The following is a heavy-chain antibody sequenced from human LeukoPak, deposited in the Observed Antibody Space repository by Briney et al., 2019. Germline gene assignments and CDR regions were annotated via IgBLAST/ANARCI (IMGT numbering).Heavy chain of an antibody. CDR2: LSYDGNYK. Sequence: GGSLRLSWAASGXTFSSYGVHWVRQAPGKGLEWVAVLSYDGNYKYYADSVKGRFAISRDNSENTLYLQMNSLRAEDTAVYYCARYAEYAVSTPCYWGQGTLVTVSA. CDR3: ARYAEYAVSTPCY. J-gene: IGHJ4*02. CDR1: GXTFSSYG. V-gene: IGHV3-30*03. D-gene: IGHD2-8*01.